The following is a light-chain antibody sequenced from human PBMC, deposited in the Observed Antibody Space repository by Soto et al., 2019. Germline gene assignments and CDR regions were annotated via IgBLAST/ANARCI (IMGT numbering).Light chain of an antibody. Sequence: EIVMTQSPATPSMSPGERATLFCRTSQSVSSNLAWYQQKPGQAPRLLIYDASTRATGIPTRFSGSGSGTDFTLTISCLQSEDFALYLCQQYGDWPPITFGQGTRLEIK. V-gene: IGKV3-15*01. CDR3: QQYGDWPPIT. CDR1: QSVSSN. J-gene: IGKJ5*01. CDR2: DAS.